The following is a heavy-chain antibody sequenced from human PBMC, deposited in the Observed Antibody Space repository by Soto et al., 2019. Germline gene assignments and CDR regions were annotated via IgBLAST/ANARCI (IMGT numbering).Heavy chain of an antibody. CDR3: ARDSPDYGNPTLYYYYGMDV. CDR2: IYYSGST. CDR1: GGSISSRGYY. Sequence: SQTLSLTCTVSGGSISSRGYYLSCIRQHPGKGLEWIGYIYYSGSTYYNPSLKSRVTISVDTSKNQFSLKLSSVTAADTAVYYCARDSPDYGNPTLYYYYGMDVWGQGTTVTVSS. J-gene: IGHJ6*02. D-gene: IGHD3-10*01. V-gene: IGHV4-31*03.